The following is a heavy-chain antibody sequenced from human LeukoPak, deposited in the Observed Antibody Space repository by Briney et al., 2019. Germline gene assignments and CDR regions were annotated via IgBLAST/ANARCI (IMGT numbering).Heavy chain of an antibody. Sequence: PSQTLSLTCTVSGGSISSGGYYWRWIRQHPGEGLEWIVYIYYSGSTYYNPSLKSRVTISVDTSKNQFSLKLSSVTAADTAVYYCASGLYGSGSYYRQGAYYYYYGMDVWGQGTTVTVSS. CDR2: IYYSGST. D-gene: IGHD3-10*01. CDR3: ASGLYGSGSYYRQGAYYYYYGMDV. J-gene: IGHJ6*02. V-gene: IGHV4-31*03. CDR1: GGSISSGGYY.